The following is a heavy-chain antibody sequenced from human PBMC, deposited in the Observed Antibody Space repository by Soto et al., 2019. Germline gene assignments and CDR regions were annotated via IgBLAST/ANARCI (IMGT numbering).Heavy chain of an antibody. D-gene: IGHD5-12*01. V-gene: IGHV3-23*01. CDR3: AKDRFQPGFPNWFDP. CDR1: GFTFSSYA. Sequence: PGGSLRLSGAASGFTFSSYAMSWVRQAPGKGLEWVSAISGSGGSTYYADSVKGRFTISRDNSKNTLYLQMNSLRAEDTAVYYCAKDRFQPGFPNWFDPWGQGTLVTVSS. CDR2: ISGSGGST. J-gene: IGHJ5*02.